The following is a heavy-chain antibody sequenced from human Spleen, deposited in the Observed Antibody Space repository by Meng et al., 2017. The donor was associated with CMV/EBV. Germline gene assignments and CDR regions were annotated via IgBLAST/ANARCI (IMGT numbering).Heavy chain of an antibody. CDR1: YTFHSCY. CDR2: IYPSGRTT. J-gene: IGHJ5*02. D-gene: IGHD6-13*01. Sequence: YTFHSCYKHWVRQAPGQGLEWMGIIYPSGRTTTNAQNFQGRVTMTRDTSTSTVYVELSRLRSDDTAVYYCARDHSSSWPYNWFDPWGQGTLVTVSS. V-gene: IGHV1-46*02. CDR3: ARDHSSSWPYNWFDP.